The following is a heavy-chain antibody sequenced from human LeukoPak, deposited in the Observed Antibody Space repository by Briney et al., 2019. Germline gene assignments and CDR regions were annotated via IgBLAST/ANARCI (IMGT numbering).Heavy chain of an antibody. J-gene: IGHJ4*02. V-gene: IGHV4-59*01. D-gene: IGHD3-10*01. CDR2: VYYSGGGT. CDR1: RGSISDNY. Sequence: SETLSLTCSVSRGSISDNYWSWIRQPPGKGLEWIGYVYYSGGGTNYNPSLKSRVTISVDTSKNQFSLKLSSVTAADTAVDYCARVHYYGSGSYSYFDYWGQGTLVTVSS. CDR3: ARVHYYGSGSYSYFDY.